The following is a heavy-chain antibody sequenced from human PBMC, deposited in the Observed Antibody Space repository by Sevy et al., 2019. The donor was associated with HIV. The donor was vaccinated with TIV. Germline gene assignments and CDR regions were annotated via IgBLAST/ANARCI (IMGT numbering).Heavy chain of an antibody. CDR1: GYIFSGYV. Sequence: GGSLRLSCAASGYIFSGYVMSWVRQAPGKGLEWISHISASGGSTYYADSVKGRFTIYRDNFKKTLDLQMNSLRAEDTAVYYCAKCSSTSCYDYWGQGTLVTVSS. CDR2: ISASGGST. CDR3: AKCSSTSCYDY. V-gene: IGHV3-23*01. D-gene: IGHD2-2*01. J-gene: IGHJ4*03.